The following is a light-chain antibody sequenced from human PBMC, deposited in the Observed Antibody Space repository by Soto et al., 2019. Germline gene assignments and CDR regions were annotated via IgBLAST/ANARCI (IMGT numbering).Light chain of an antibody. CDR3: QVYGGSSYT. CDR2: GAS. CDR1: QSVSNSY. V-gene: IGKV3-20*01. Sequence: EIVLTQSTGTLSLSPGERTTLSCRASQSVSNSYLAWYQQKPGQAPKLLTYGASTRATGVPDRFSGSGSGTDFTLTISRLEPEDCAVYYCQVYGGSSYTFGQGTKLEI. J-gene: IGKJ2*01.